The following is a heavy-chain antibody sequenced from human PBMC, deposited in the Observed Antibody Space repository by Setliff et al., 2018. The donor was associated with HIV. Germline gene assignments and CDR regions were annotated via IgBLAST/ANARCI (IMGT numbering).Heavy chain of an antibody. CDR2: IYSSGST. Sequence: SETLSLTRTVSGGTISSGHYYWSWIRQPAGKGLEWIGHIYSSGSTNYNPSLKSRVTISVDTSKNQFSLKMSSVTAADTAVYYCARGVVDYDFWSGSGDYYYMDVWGKGTTVTVSS. CDR3: ARGVVDYDFWSGSGDYYYMDV. CDR1: GGTISSGHYY. J-gene: IGHJ6*03. V-gene: IGHV4-61*09. D-gene: IGHD3-3*01.